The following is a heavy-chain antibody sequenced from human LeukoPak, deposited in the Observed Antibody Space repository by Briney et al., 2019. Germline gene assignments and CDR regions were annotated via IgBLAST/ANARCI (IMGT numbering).Heavy chain of an antibody. Sequence: SETLSLTCLVSGDSVNRHPYYWGWVRQPPGKGLEWIGSIFYTGDTYYNPSLKGRVTIFLDASKNQFSLELTSMTVADTALYFCAGPHAAARFDYWGQGALVTVSS. D-gene: IGHD6-6*01. CDR1: GDSVNRHPYY. V-gene: IGHV4-39*01. CDR3: AGPHAAARFDY. J-gene: IGHJ4*02. CDR2: IFYTGDT.